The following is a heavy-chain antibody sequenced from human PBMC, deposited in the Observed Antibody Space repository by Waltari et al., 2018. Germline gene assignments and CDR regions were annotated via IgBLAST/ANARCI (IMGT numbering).Heavy chain of an antibody. CDR1: GGTFSSYA. J-gene: IGHJ5*02. CDR3: ARVCYDFWSGYYISRGFDP. D-gene: IGHD3-3*01. V-gene: IGHV1-69*01. CDR2: SIPIFGTA. Sequence: QVQLVQSGAEVKKPGSSVKVSCKASGGTFSSYAISWVRQAPGQGLEWMGGSIPIFGTANYAQEFQGRVTNTADESTSTAYMELSSLRSEDTAVYYCARVCYDFWSGYYISRGFDPWGQGTLVTVSS.